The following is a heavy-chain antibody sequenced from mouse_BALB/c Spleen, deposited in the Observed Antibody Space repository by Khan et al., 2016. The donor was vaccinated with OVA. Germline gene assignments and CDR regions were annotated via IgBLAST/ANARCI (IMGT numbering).Heavy chain of an antibody. Sequence: EVQLQESGPGLVKPSQSLSLTCTVTGYSITSDYAWNWIRQFPGNKLEWMGFISYSGNTNYNPSLKSRISITRDTSKNQFFLQLNSVTTEDTATYYCARVYCGDFDYWGQGTTLTVSS. D-gene: IGHD1-1*01. CDR2: ISYSGNT. CDR1: GYSITSDYA. V-gene: IGHV3-2*02. CDR3: ARVYCGDFDY. J-gene: IGHJ2*01.